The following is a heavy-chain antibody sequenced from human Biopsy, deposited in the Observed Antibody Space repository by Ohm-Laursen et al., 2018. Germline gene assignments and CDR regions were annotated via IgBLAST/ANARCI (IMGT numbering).Heavy chain of an antibody. CDR3: AKNYDPLYYDTSGLFDY. J-gene: IGHJ4*02. CDR2: INTENGNT. Sequence: ASVKVSCKASGYTFPSYGISWVRQAPGQGLEWMGWINTENGNTIYAQNLQGRVTMTADTSTSTVYMEVTSLRSDDTAVYYCAKNYDPLYYDTSGLFDYWGQGTLVTVSS. D-gene: IGHD3-22*01. CDR1: GYTFPSYG. V-gene: IGHV1-18*01.